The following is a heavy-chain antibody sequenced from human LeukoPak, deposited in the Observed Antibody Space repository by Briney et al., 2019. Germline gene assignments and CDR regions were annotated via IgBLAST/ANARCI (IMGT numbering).Heavy chain of an antibody. D-gene: IGHD6-13*01. CDR1: GFTFSSYS. J-gene: IGHJ5*02. CDR2: ISSSSSYI. Sequence: PGGSLRLSCAASGFTFSSYSMNWVRQAPGKGLEWVSSISSSSSYIYYADSVKGRFTISRDNAKNSLYLQMNSLRAEDTAVYYCANPLWQQPEHNWFDPWGQGTLVTVSS. V-gene: IGHV3-21*04. CDR3: ANPLWQQPEHNWFDP.